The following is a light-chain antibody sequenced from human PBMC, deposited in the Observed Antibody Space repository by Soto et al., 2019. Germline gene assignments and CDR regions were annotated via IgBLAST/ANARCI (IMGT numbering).Light chain of an antibody. CDR3: QQYNTSSWT. J-gene: IGKJ1*01. CDR1: QSLNRW. CDR2: DAS. Sequence: DIEMTQSPSGPSPSVVDTFHLTCRASQSLNRWLAGYQQKPGKAPKXXIYDASSLQSGVPSRFSGSGSGTEFALTISSLQPEDFATYYCQQYNTSSWTFGPGTKVDIK. V-gene: IGKV1-5*01.